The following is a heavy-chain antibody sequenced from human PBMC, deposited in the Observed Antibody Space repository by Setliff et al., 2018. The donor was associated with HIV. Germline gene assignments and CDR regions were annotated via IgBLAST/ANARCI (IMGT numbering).Heavy chain of an antibody. V-gene: IGHV3-48*01. CDR1: GFTVSSNY. J-gene: IGHJ1*01. Sequence: PGGSLRLSCAASGFTVSSNYMTWVRQAPGKGLEWVSYISSSSGTIYYADSVKGRFTISRDNAKMYLQMNSLRAEDTAVYYCAREPSAAGPEYFQHWGQGTLVTVSS. CDR2: ISSSSGTI. CDR3: AREPSAAGPEYFQH. D-gene: IGHD6-13*01.